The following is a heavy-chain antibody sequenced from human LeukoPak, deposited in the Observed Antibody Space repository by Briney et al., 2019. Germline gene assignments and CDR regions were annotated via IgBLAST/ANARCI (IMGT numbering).Heavy chain of an antibody. V-gene: IGHV4-34*01. Sequence: SETMSLTCAVYGGSFSGYYWNWIRQPPGKGLEWIGEINHSGSTNYNPSLKSRVTISVDTSKNQFSLKLSSVTAADTAVYYCAKEGRCSGGSCYLSYWGQGTLVTVSS. CDR3: AKEGRCSGGSCYLSY. J-gene: IGHJ4*02. D-gene: IGHD2-15*01. CDR1: GGSFSGYY. CDR2: INHSGST.